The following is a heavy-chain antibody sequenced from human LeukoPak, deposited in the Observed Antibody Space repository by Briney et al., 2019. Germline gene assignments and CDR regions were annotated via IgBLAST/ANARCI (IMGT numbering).Heavy chain of an antibody. V-gene: IGHV3-48*03. CDR1: GFTFSSYE. D-gene: IGHD6-19*01. CDR2: ISSSGSTI. CDR3: ARDKVAGTSGVGYT. J-gene: IGHJ5*02. Sequence: HPGGSLRLSCAASGFTFSSYEMNWVRQAPGKGLEWVSYISSSGSTIYYADSVKGRFTISRDNAKNSLYLQMNILRAEDTAVYYCARDKVAGTSGVGYTWGQGTLVTVAS.